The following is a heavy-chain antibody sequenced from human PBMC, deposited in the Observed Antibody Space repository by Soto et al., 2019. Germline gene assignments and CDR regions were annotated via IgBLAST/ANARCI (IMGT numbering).Heavy chain of an antibody. J-gene: IGHJ4*02. CDR1: GGSISSGDYY. V-gene: IGHV4-30-4*01. CDR3: ARHTIFGVVPLNFDY. D-gene: IGHD3-3*01. Sequence: PSETLSLTCTVSGGSISSGDYYWSWIRQPTGKGLEWIGYIYYSGSTYYNPSLKSRVTISVDTSKNQFSLKLSSVTAADTAVYYCARHTIFGVVPLNFDYWGQGTLVTVSS. CDR2: IYYSGST.